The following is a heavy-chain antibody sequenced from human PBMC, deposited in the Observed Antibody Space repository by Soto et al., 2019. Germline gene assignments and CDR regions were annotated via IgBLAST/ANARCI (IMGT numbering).Heavy chain of an antibody. V-gene: IGHV3-15*07. CDR2: IKSKTDGGAT. Sequence: GSLRLSCAASGFTFSNAWMNWVRQAPGKGLEWVGRIKSKTDGGATDYAAPVKGRFTISRDDSKNTLYLQMNSLKTEDTAVYYCTTAPLPSYYYYYYGMDVWGQGTTVTVSS. J-gene: IGHJ6*02. CDR3: TTAPLPSYYYYYYGMDV. CDR1: GFTFSNAW.